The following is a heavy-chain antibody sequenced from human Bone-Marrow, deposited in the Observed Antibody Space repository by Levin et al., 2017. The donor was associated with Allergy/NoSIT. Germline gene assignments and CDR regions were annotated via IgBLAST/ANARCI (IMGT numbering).Heavy chain of an antibody. CDR1: GGSINNTNYF. CDR2: IYYSGRT. J-gene: IGHJ5*02. CDR3: ARVNYCSGGGCYPVVPYWFDP. D-gene: IGHD2-15*01. Sequence: PSETLSLTCSVSGGSINNTNYFWGWIRQPPGKALQWIGSIYYSGRTSYNPSLESRITISVDMSKNQFSLRLSSVTAADTAVYFCARVNYCSGGGCYPVVPYWFDPWGQGTLVTVSS. V-gene: IGHV4-39*01.